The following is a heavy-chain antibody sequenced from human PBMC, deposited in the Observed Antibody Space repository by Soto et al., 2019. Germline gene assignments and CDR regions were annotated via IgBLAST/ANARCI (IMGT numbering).Heavy chain of an antibody. D-gene: IGHD2-2*01. CDR3: ARDLDCSSTSCRPQGVDY. CDR2: IWYDGSNK. J-gene: IGHJ4*02. V-gene: IGHV3-33*01. CDR1: GFTFSSYG. Sequence: QVQLVESGGGVVQPGRSLRLSCAASGFTFSSYGMHWVRQAPGKGLEWVAVIWYDGSNKYYADSVKGRFTISRDNSKNTLYLQMNSLRAEDTAVYDCARDLDCSSTSCRPQGVDYWGQGTLVTVSS.